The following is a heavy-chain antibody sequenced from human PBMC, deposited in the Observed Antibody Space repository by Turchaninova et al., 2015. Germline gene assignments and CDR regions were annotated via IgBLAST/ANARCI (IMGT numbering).Heavy chain of an antibody. CDR1: RRRGFY. CDR3: ARHRQQLVDY. J-gene: IGHJ4*02. D-gene: IGHD6-13*01. V-gene: IGHV4-38-2*01. CDR2: SYHRGGT. Sequence: RRRGFYCVWTRQPPGKGWEWLWSSYHRGGTYYNPSLKSRVTISLDTSKNQFSLKLSSVTAADTAVYYCARHRQQLVDYWGQGTLVTVSS.